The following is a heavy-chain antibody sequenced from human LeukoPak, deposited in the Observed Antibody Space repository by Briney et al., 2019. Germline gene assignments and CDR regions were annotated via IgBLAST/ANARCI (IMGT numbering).Heavy chain of an antibody. CDR3: ARGYYYDSSGPHFDY. V-gene: IGHV4-34*01. J-gene: IGHJ4*02. Sequence: SETLSLTCAVYGGSFSGYYWSWIRQPPGKGLEWIGEINHSGSTNYNPSLKSRVTISVDTSENQFSLKLSSVTAADTAVYYCARGYYYDSSGPHFDYWGQGTLVTVSS. CDR1: GGSFSGYY. D-gene: IGHD3-22*01. CDR2: INHSGST.